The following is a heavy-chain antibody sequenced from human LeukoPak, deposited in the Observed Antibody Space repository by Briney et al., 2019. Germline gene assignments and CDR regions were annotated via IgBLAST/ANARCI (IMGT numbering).Heavy chain of an antibody. V-gene: IGHV1-2*02. CDR2: INPKSGDT. J-gene: IGHJ4*01. D-gene: IGHD1-26*01. CDR3: VRDSARWDWWRFDF. CDR1: GYTFSDYH. Sequence: ASVKDTFMSSGYTFSDYHFHWVRQAPGQGLEWIGWINPKSGDTNCPQKFQGRVTMTRDTSISTVYMELSRLSYDDTALYYCVRDSARWDWWRFDFWGQGTLVTVSS.